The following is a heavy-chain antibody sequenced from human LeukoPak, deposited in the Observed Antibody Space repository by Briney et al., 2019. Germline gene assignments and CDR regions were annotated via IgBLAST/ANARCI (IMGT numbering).Heavy chain of an antibody. J-gene: IGHJ6*03. D-gene: IGHD2-2*01. V-gene: IGHV1-2*02. CDR1: GYTFTRYY. CDR3: ARALRYCSSSSCSLAHYYYYMDV. Sequence: GASVKVSYKASGYTFTRYYMHWVRQAPGQGLEWMGWINPNSGGTNYAQKFQGRVTMTRDTSISTAYMELSRLRSDDTAVYYCARALRYCSSSSCSLAHYYYYMDVWGKGTTVTVSS. CDR2: INPNSGGT.